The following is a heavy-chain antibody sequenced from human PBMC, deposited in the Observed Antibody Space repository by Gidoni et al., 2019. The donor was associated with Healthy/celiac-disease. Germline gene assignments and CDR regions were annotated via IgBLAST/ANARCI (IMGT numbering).Heavy chain of an antibody. CDR1: GVTVRSNY. J-gene: IGHJ6*03. Sequence: EVQLVECGGGLVQRGGSLRLSCAASGVTVRSNYMRWVRQAPGKGLEWGSVIYSGGSKYYADSAKGRFTISRDNSKNTLYLQMNSLRAEDTAVYYCATYYYYYMDVWGKGTTVTVSS. CDR2: IYSGGSK. V-gene: IGHV3-66*01. CDR3: ATYYYYYMDV.